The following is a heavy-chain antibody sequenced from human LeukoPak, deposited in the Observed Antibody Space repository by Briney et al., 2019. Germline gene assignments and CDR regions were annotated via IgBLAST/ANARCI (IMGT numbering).Heavy chain of an antibody. V-gene: IGHV1-69*04. D-gene: IGHD2-2*01. Sequence: SVKVSRKASGGTFSSYAISWVRQAPGQGLEWMGRIIPILGIANYAQKFQGRVTITADKSTSTAYMELSSLRSEDTAVYYCARGGSTSFPFDYWGQGTLVTVSS. J-gene: IGHJ4*02. CDR2: IIPILGIA. CDR1: GGTFSSYA. CDR3: ARGGSTSFPFDY.